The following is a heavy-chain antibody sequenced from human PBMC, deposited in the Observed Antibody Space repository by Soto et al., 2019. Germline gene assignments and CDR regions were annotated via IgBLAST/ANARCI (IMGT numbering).Heavy chain of an antibody. CDR1: GFTFSSYA. D-gene: IGHD3-10*02. Sequence: QVQLVESGGGVVQPGRSLRLSCAASGFTFSSYAMHWFRQAPGKGLEGVAVISYDGSNKYYADSVKGRFTISRDNSKNTLYLQMNSLRAEDTAVYYCARNVRGVNAQGLDYWGQGTLVTVSS. CDR2: ISYDGSNK. J-gene: IGHJ4*02. V-gene: IGHV3-30-3*01. CDR3: ARNVRGVNAQGLDY.